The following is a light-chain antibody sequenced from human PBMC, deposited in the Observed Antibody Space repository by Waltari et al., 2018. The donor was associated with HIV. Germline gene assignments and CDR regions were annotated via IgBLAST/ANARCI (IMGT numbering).Light chain of an antibody. V-gene: IGKV2-28*01. CDR3: MKALQTPYT. CDR2: LGA. Sequence: DIVMTQSPLSLPVTPGEPASISCRSSQSRRHRNGHTYLFWYLQNPGRSPELLSYLGANRASSVADRFSGSGSGTDFALKISRVEAEDVGVFYCMKALQTPYTFGQGTNLEIK. J-gene: IGKJ2*01. CDR1: QSRRHRNGHTY.